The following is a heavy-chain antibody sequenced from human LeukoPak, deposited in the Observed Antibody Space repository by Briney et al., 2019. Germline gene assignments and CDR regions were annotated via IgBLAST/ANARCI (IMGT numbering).Heavy chain of an antibody. V-gene: IGHV3-20*04. CDR3: ARGLGNGYNVGDY. Sequence: PGGSLRLSCAASGFTFDDYGMSWVRQVPGKGLEWVSGIKWNGGSIGYADSVKGRFTISRDSAKNSLYLQMNNLRVEDTALYYCARGLGNGYNVGDYWGQGTLVTVSS. J-gene: IGHJ4*02. CDR1: GFTFDDYG. CDR2: IKWNGGSI. D-gene: IGHD5-24*01.